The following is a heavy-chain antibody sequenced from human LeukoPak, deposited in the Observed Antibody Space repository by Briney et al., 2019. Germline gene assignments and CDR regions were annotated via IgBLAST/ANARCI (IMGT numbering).Heavy chain of an antibody. Sequence: ASVKVSFKASGYTFTGYYLHWVRQAPGQGLEWMGWIIPNSGGTTYAQNFQGRVTMTRDTSISTAYMELSSLRSDDTAIYFCARALRNDAFDIWGQGTMVSVSS. CDR3: ARALRNDAFDI. J-gene: IGHJ3*02. CDR1: GYTFTGYY. CDR2: IIPNSGGT. V-gene: IGHV1-2*02.